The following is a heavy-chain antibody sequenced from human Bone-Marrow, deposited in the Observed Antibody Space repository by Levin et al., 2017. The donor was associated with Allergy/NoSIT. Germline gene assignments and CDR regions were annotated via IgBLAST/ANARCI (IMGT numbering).Heavy chain of an antibody. J-gene: IGHJ5*02. V-gene: IGHV4-59*08. CDR3: ARHVWGGVVVAPFDP. CDR1: GGSIRSYY. CDR2: IYDSGFT. Sequence: SQTLSLTCTVSGGSIRSYYWSWIRQSPEKGLEWLGFIYDSGFTNYSPSLKSRLTISADTSKNQVSLRLTSVTAADTAAYYCARHVWGGVVVAPFDPWGQGTLVTVSS. D-gene: IGHD3-22*01.